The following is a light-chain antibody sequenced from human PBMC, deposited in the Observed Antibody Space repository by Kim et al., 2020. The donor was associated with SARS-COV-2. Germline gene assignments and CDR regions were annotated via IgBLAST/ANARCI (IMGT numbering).Light chain of an antibody. CDR1: QSVGTY. CDR2: DAS. CDR3: KQRGN. V-gene: IGKV3-11*01. J-gene: IGKJ5*01. Sequence: VLRQSPATLSLSPGERATLSCRASQSVGTYLSWSQQQPGQAPRLLIYDASKRATGITARFRGSGSGTDFTLTIGTLEPEDSAVYYCKQRGNFGQGTRLEIK.